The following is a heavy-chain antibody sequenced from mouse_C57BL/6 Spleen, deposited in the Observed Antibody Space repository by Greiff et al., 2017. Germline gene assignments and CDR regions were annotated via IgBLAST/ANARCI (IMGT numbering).Heavy chain of an antibody. CDR2: IYPSDGST. CDR3: ARGGELGLVAY. CDR1: GYTFTDHT. V-gene: IGHV1-78*01. D-gene: IGHD4-1*01. J-gene: IGHJ3*01. Sequence: QVQLKESDAELVKPGASVKISCTVSGYTFTDHTIHWMKQRPEQGLEWLGFIYPSDGSTKYNEKFKGKATLTADKSSSKAYRQRNSLTSEDSAVYYCARGGELGLVAYWGQGTLVTGS.